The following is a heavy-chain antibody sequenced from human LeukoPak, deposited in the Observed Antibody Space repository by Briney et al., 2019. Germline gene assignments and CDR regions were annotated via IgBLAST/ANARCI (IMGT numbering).Heavy chain of an antibody. CDR2: IYSGGST. J-gene: IGHJ4*02. Sequence: PGGSLRLSCAASGFTISSNYMSWVCQAPGKGLEWVSVIYSGGSTYYADSVKGRFTISRDNSKNTLYLQMNSLRAEDTAVYYCEASSGSDFDHWGQGTLVTVSS. CDR1: GFTISSNY. CDR3: EASSGSDFDH. V-gene: IGHV3-66*01. D-gene: IGHD1-26*01.